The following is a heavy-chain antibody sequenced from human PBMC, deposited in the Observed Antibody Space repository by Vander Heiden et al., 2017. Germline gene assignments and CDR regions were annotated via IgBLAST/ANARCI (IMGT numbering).Heavy chain of an antibody. Sequence: EVQLLESGGGLVQPGGSLRLPCAASGFTFSSYAMTSARQAPGKGLEWVSALSVSGANTYYAGSLKGRFTISRDNSKNTLYLQMNSLRAEDTAVYYCARGGDVSGWSDFDSWGDGRLVTDAS. CDR2: LSVSGANT. D-gene: IGHD6-19*01. J-gene: IGHJ4*01. CDR3: ARGGDVSGWSDFDS. V-gene: IGHV3-23*01. CDR1: GFTFSSYA.